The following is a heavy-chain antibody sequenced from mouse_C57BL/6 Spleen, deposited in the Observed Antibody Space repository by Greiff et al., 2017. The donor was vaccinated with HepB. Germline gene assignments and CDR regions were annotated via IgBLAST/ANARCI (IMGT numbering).Heavy chain of an antibody. CDR3: ARSPRGYAMDY. CDR2: IDPSDSET. V-gene: IGHV1-52*01. J-gene: IGHJ4*01. Sequence: QVQLQQSGAELVRPGSSVKLSCKASGYTFTSYWMHWVKQRPIQGLEWIGNIDPSDSETHYNQKFKDKATLTVDKSSSTAYMQLSSLTSEDSAVYYCARSPRGYAMDYWGQGTSVTVSS. CDR1: GYTFTSYW.